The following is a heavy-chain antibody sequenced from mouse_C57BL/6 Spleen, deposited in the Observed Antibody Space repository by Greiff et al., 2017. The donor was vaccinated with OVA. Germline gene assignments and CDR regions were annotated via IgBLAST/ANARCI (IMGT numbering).Heavy chain of an antibody. CDR3: ERRGYYDYGRYAMDY. V-gene: IGHV1-55*01. CDR2: IYPGSGST. CDR1: GYTFTSYW. D-gene: IGHD2-4*01. Sequence: QVQLQQPGAELVKPGASVKMSCKASGYTFTSYWITWVKQRPGQGLEWIGDIYPGSGSTNYNEKFKSKATLTVDTSSSTAYMQLSSLTSEDSAVYYCERRGYYDYGRYAMDYWGQGTSVTVSS. J-gene: IGHJ4*01.